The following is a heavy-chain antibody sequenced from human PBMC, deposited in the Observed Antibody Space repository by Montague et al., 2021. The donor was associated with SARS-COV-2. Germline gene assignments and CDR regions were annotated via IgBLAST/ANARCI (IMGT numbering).Heavy chain of an antibody. J-gene: IGHJ4*02. CDR3: ARSGVGIFDFSYFDS. CDR1: GFSISSGYY. D-gene: IGHD3-3*01. Sequence: SETLSLTCSVSGFSISSGYYWGWIRQTPGKGLEWIGSRYQNGATYYSPXXKRPVTILLDTSKNQFSLSLTSVTAADTAGYYCARSGVGIFDFSYFDSWGQGSLVIVSS. CDR2: RYQNGAT. V-gene: IGHV4-38-2*02.